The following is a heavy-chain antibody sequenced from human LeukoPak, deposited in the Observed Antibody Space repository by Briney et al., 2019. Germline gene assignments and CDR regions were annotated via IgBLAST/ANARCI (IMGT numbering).Heavy chain of an antibody. CDR2: IRYDGSNK. Sequence: GGSLRLSCAASGFTFSSYGMHWVRQAPGKGLEWVAFIRYDGSNKYYADSVKGRFTISRDNAKNSLYLQMNSLRAEDTAVYYCARSRAGLRLFDYWGQGTLVTVSS. CDR1: GFTFSSYG. J-gene: IGHJ4*02. D-gene: IGHD5-12*01. V-gene: IGHV3-30*02. CDR3: ARSRAGLRLFDY.